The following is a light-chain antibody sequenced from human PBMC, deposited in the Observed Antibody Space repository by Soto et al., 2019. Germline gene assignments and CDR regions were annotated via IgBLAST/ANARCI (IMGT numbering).Light chain of an antibody. CDR1: QSINSW. J-gene: IGKJ3*01. CDR2: KAS. CDR3: QQYNNYFT. Sequence: DIQMTQSPSTLSASVGDSVTITCRASQSINSWLAWYQQKPGKAPKLLIYKASTLESGVPSRFSGSGSGTEFILTISSLQPDDFATYYCQQYNNYFTFGPGTKVDLK. V-gene: IGKV1-5*03.